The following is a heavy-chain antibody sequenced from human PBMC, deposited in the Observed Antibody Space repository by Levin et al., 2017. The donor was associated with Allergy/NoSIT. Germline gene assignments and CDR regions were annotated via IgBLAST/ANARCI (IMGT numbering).Heavy chain of an antibody. J-gene: IGHJ6*02. D-gene: IGHD3-16*01. CDR1: GDTFTNYY. CDR2: MNPRSGRT. Sequence: ASVKVSCKSSGDTFTNYYMHWVRQVPGQGFEWLGVMNPRSGRTTYAQKFQGRFTMTRDTSTTTVYMELSRLTYEDMALYYCAREGPLGGEDDYYYTGMDVWGQGTTVTVS. CDR3: AREGPLGGEDDYYYTGMDV. V-gene: IGHV1-46*01.